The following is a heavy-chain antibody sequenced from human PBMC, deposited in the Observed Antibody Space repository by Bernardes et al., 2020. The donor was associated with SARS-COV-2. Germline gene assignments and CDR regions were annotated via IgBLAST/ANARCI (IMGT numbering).Heavy chain of an antibody. CDR1: GGSVNSDTYY. CDR3: ARPYNAVWMFYYFDP. J-gene: IGHJ5*02. Sequence: SETLSLTCTVSGGSVNSDTYYWAWIRQPPGKGLDWIGHISYNGNTKYNPSLISRVTISRDMSNSRLPLRLSYLTSADTAVYYCARPYNAVWMFYYFDPWGPGTLVTVSS. CDR2: ISYNGNT. V-gene: IGHV4-61*01. D-gene: IGHD1-1*01.